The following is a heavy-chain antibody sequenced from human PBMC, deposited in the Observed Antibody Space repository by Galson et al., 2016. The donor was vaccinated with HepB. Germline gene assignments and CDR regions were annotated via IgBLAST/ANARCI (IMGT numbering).Heavy chain of an antibody. D-gene: IGHD3-3*01. J-gene: IGHJ6*02. CDR3: SRDGVLLRLWSGPDRSPYYYGMDV. CDR1: GFSFSSYA. CDR2: ISYDGNNI. Sequence: SLRLSCAASGFSFSSYAMHWIRQAPGKGLEWVAVISYDGNNIYNADSVKVRFTISRDNSKNTLYLQMNSLRPEDTAVYYCSRDGVLLRLWSGPDRSPYYYGMDVWGQGTTVTVSS. V-gene: IGHV3-30*04.